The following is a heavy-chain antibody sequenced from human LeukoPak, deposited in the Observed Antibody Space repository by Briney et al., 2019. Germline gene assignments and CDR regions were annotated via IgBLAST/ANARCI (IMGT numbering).Heavy chain of an antibody. J-gene: IGHJ4*02. CDR3: ARDLGDGYFFDY. D-gene: IGHD5-24*01. CDR2: ISSSSSYI. V-gene: IGHV3-21*01. Sequence: GGSLRLSCAASGFTFSSYSMNWVRQAPGKGLEWVSSISSSSSYIYYADSVKGRFTISRDNSKNTLYLQMNSLRAEDTAVYYCARDLGDGYFFDYWGQGTLVTVSS. CDR1: GFTFSSYS.